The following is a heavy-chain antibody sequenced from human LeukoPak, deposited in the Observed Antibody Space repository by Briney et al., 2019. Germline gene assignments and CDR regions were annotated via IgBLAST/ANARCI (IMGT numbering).Heavy chain of an antibody. J-gene: IGHJ5*02. CDR3: ARDVGGIAARPPNWFDP. Sequence: SVKVSCKASGGTFSSYAISWVRQAPGQGLEWMGRIIPIFGTANYAQKFQGRVTITTDESTSTAYMELSSLRSEDTAVYYCARDVGGIAARPPNWFDPWGQGALVTVSS. D-gene: IGHD6-6*01. CDR2: IIPIFGTA. CDR1: GGTFSSYA. V-gene: IGHV1-69*05.